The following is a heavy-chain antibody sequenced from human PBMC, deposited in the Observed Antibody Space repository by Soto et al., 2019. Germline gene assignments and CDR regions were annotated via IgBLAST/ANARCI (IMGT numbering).Heavy chain of an antibody. V-gene: IGHV3-30*18. CDR2: ISYDGSNK. CDR1: GFTFSSYG. J-gene: IGHJ4*02. D-gene: IGHD3-22*01. Sequence: GGSLRLSCAASGFTFSSYGMHWVRQAPGKGLEWVAVISYDGSNKYYADSVKGRFTISRDNSKNTLYLQMNSLRAEDTAVYYCAKDLTYYYGSSGPIDYWGQGTLVTVSS. CDR3: AKDLTYYYGSSGPIDY.